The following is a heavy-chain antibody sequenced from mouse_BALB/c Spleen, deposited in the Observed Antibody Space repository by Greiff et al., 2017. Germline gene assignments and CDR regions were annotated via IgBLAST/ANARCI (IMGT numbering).Heavy chain of an antibody. V-gene: IGHV2-9*02. Sequence: VKLMESGPGLVAPSQSLSITCTVSGFSLTSYGVHWVRQPPGKGLEWLGVIWAGGSTNYNSALMSRLSISKDNSKSQVFLKMNSLQTDDTAMYYCARVGYGYAMDYWGQGTSVTVSS. D-gene: IGHD2-2*01. CDR2: IWAGGST. CDR1: GFSLTSYG. CDR3: ARVGYGYAMDY. J-gene: IGHJ4*01.